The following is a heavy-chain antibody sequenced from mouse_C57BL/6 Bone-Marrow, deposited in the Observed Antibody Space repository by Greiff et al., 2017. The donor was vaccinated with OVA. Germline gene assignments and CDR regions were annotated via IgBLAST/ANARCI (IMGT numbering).Heavy chain of an antibody. V-gene: IGHV1-69*01. D-gene: IGHD1-1*01. CDR3: ARRIIGYYGSSYDAMDY. CDR1: GYTFTSYW. J-gene: IGHJ4*01. CDR2: LDPSDSYT. Sequence: QVQLQQPGAELVMPGASVKLSCKASGYTFTSYWMHWVKQRPGQGLEWIGELDPSDSYTNYNQKFKGKSTLTVATSSSTAYMQLSSLTSEDSAVYYCARRIIGYYGSSYDAMDYWGQGTSVTVSS.